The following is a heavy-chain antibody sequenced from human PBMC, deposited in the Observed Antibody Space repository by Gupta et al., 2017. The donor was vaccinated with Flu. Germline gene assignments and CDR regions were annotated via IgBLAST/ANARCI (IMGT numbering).Heavy chain of an antibody. J-gene: IGHJ5*02. Sequence: EVQLVESGGGLVQPGGSLRLSCAASGFTFSSYWMHWVRQTPGKGLVWVSRINSDGSSTSYADPVKGRFTISRDNAKNTLYLQMNSLRDEDTAVYYCARNREGFCSGGSCLNWFDPWGQGTLVTVSS. CDR1: GFTFSSYW. CDR2: INSDGSST. CDR3: ARNREGFCSGGSCLNWFDP. D-gene: IGHD2-15*01. V-gene: IGHV3-74*01.